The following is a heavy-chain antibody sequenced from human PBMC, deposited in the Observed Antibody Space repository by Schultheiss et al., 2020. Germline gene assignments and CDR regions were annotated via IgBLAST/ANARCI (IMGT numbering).Heavy chain of an antibody. V-gene: IGHV4-34*01. CDR2: INYSGST. J-gene: IGHJ5*02. Sequence: SETLSLTCAVYGGSFSGYYWSWIRQPPGKGLEWIGEINYSGSTNYNPSLKSRVTISVDTSKNQFSLKLSSVTAADTAVYYCARDRYGSGSYRFWFDPWGQGTLVTVSS. CDR3: ARDRYGSGSYRFWFDP. D-gene: IGHD3-10*01. CDR1: GGSFSGYY.